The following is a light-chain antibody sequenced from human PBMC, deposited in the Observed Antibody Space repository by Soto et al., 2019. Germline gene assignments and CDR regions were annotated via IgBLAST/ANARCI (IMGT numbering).Light chain of an antibody. V-gene: IGKV3-15*01. Sequence: EIVMTQSPATLSVSPGEGATLSCRASQSVSSTLAWYQQKPGQAPSLLILGASTRATGIPARFSGSGSGTEFSLTISALQSEDFAIYYCQQYSNWHLTFGGGTQVGIK. CDR2: GAS. CDR3: QQYSNWHLT. CDR1: QSVSST. J-gene: IGKJ4*01.